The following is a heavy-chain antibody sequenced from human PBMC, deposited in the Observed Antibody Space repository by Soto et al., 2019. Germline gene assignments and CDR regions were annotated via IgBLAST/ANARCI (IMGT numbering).Heavy chain of an antibody. D-gene: IGHD2-15*01. CDR2: ISYDGSNK. CDR3: ARVRCSGGSCYSGTYYFDY. CDR1: GFTFSSYA. J-gene: IGHJ4*02. Sequence: LRLSCAASGFTFSSYAMHWVRQAPGKGLEWVAVISYDGSNKYYADSVKGRFTISRDNSKNTLYLQMNSLRAEDTAVYYCARVRCSGGSCYSGTYYFDYWGQGTLVTV. V-gene: IGHV3-30-3*01.